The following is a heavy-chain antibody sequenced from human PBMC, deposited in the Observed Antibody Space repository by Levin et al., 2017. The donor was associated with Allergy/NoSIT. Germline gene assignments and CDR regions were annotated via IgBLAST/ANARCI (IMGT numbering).Heavy chain of an antibody. Sequence: ASVKVSCKASGYTFTGYYMHWVRQAPGQGLEWMGWINPLTGDTNYAQKFQGRVTMTRDTSFSTAYMELSRLTSDDTAIYYCAKDSVAGGDFWGQGTLVAVSS. V-gene: IGHV1-2*02. CDR3: AKDSVAGGDF. CDR2: INPLTGDT. D-gene: IGHD6-19*01. J-gene: IGHJ4*02. CDR1: GYTFTGYY.